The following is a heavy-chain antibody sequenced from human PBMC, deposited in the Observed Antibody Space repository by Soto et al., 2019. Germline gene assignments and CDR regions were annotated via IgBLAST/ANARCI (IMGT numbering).Heavy chain of an antibody. Sequence: GGSLRLSCAASGFTFGTYAMSWVCQAPGKGLEWVSGISGSDGTTYYADSVKGRFSISRDKSKNTLYLQMNSLRVEDTAIYYCAKLDFWNSYYGLDVWGQGTTVTVSS. D-gene: IGHD3-3*01. V-gene: IGHV3-23*01. J-gene: IGHJ6*01. CDR1: GFTFGTYA. CDR3: AKLDFWNSYYGLDV. CDR2: ISGSDGTT.